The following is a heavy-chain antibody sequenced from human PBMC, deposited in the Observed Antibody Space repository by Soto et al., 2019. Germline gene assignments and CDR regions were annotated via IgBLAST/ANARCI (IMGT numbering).Heavy chain of an antibody. J-gene: IGHJ4*02. D-gene: IGHD3-16*01. CDR1: GGSISSGGYS. V-gene: IGHV4-30-2*01. Sequence: PSETLSLTCAVSGGSISSGGYSWSWIRQPPGKGLEWIGYIYHSGSTYYNPSVKSRVTISVDRSKNQFSLKLSSVTAADTAVYYCARGPPFHWGQGTLVTVSS. CDR2: IYHSGST. CDR3: ARGPPFH.